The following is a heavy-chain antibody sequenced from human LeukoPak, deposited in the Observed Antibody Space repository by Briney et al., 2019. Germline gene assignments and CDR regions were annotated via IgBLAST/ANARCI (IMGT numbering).Heavy chain of an antibody. V-gene: IGHV5-10-1*01. D-gene: IGHD4-17*01. CDR3: ASLAVTTGESKTTFDY. Sequence: GESLKISCKGSGYSFTSYWISWVRQMPGKGLEWMARIDPSDSYTNYSPSFQGHVTISADKSISTAYLQWSSLKASDTAMYYCASLAVTTGESKTTFDYWGQGTLVTVSS. CDR2: IDPSDSYT. CDR1: GYSFTSYW. J-gene: IGHJ4*02.